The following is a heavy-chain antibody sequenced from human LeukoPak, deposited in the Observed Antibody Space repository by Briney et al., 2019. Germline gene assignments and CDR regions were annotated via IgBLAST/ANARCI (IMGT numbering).Heavy chain of an antibody. CDR2: ISYDGSNK. V-gene: IGHV3-30*04. CDR1: GFTFSSYA. D-gene: IGHD5-18*01. J-gene: IGHJ4*02. CDR3: ARDSGGYSYGDNDY. Sequence: GGSLRLSCAASGFTFSSYAMHWVRQAPGKGLEWVAVISYDGSNKYYADSVKGRFTISRDNSKNTLYLQMNSLRAEDTAVYYCARDSGGYSYGDNDYWGQGTLVTVSS.